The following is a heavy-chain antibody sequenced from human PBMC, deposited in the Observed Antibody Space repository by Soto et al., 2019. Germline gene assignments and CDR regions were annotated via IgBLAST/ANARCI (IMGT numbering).Heavy chain of an antibody. D-gene: IGHD2-8*01. Sequence: PWETLSLTCAVYGGSFSGYYWSWIRQPPGKGLEWIGEINHSGSTNYNPSLKSRVTISVDTSKNQFSLKLSSVTAADTAVYYCARGSIVLMVYARYYYYYGMDVWGQGTTVTVSS. CDR1: GGSFSGYY. CDR3: ARGSIVLMVYARYYYYYGMDV. J-gene: IGHJ6*02. V-gene: IGHV4-34*01. CDR2: INHSGST.